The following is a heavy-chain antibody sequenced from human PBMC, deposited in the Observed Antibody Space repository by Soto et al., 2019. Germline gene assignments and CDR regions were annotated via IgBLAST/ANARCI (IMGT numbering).Heavy chain of an antibody. V-gene: IGHV3-23*01. CDR2: INAGGCST. CDR3: AKDQKWEVSHYFDF. CDR1: GFTFSSYA. J-gene: IGHJ4*02. Sequence: EVQLLGSGGGLVQPGGSLRLSCAASGFTFSSYAMSWVRQAPGKGLEWVSTINAGGCSTYYADSVKGRFTISRDNSKNTLYLQMNRLRAEDTAIYYCAKDQKWEVSHYFDFWGQGTRVTVSS. D-gene: IGHD1-26*01.